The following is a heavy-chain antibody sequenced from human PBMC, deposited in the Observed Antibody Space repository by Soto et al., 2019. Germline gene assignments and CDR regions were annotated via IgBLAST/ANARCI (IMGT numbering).Heavy chain of an antibody. Sequence: QITLKESGPTLVKPTQTLTLTCTFSGFSLSTSGVGVGWIRQPPGKALEWLALIYWNDDKRYSPSLKSRLTITKDTSKNQVVLTMTNMDPVDTATYYCAHRRTATFFGVVIPNWFDPWGQGTLVTVSS. CDR3: AHRRTATFFGVVIPNWFDP. V-gene: IGHV2-5*01. CDR2: IYWNDDK. J-gene: IGHJ5*02. CDR1: GFSLSTSGVG. D-gene: IGHD3-3*01.